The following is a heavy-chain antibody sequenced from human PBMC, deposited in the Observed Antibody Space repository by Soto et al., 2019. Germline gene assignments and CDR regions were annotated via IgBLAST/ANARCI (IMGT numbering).Heavy chain of an antibody. CDR2: INPSGGST. CDR3: ARQARYCTNGVCSAYGMDV. D-gene: IGHD2-8*01. J-gene: IGHJ6*02. Sequence: QVQLVQSGAEVKKPGASVKGSCKASGYTFTSDYMHWVRQAPGQGLQWMGIINPSGGSTSYAQKYKGRVTMARDTSTSTGYMELSSLRSEDTAVYYCARQARYCTNGVCSAYGMDVWGQGTTVTVPS. CDR1: GYTFTSDY. V-gene: IGHV1-46*01.